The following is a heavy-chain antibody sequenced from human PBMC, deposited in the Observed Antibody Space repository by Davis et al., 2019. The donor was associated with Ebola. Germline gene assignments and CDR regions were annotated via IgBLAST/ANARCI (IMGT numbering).Heavy chain of an antibody. V-gene: IGHV3-74*01. CDR2: INRDGTTT. J-gene: IGHJ4*02. CDR3: VHELLWLGELSS. Sequence: PGGSLRLSCATSGFIFSDYWMHWVRQDPGKGLVWVSRINRDGTTTAYADSVRGRFTISRDNAKNTLYLQMNGLRVEDTAVYYCVHELLWLGELSSWGQGALVTVPS. CDR1: GFIFSDYW. D-gene: IGHD3-10*01.